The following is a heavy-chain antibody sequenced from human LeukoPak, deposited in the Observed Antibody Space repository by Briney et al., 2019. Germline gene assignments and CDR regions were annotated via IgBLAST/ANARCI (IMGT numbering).Heavy chain of an antibody. D-gene: IGHD3-10*01. Sequence: SETLSLTCTVSGGSISSGDYYWSWIRQPPGKGLEWIGYIYYSGSTYYNPSLKSRVTISVDTSKNQFSLKLSSATAADTAVYYCARVHYYGSGNWFDPWGQGTLVTVSS. CDR1: GGSISSGDYY. CDR3: ARVHYYGSGNWFDP. V-gene: IGHV4-30-4*01. J-gene: IGHJ5*02. CDR2: IYYSGST.